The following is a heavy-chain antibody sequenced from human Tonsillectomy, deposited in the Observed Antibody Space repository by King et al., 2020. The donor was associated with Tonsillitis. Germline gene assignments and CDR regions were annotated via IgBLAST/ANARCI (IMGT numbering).Heavy chain of an antibody. D-gene: IGHD6-19*01. Sequence: QLVQSGAEVKKPGASVKVSCKASGHNFNTYTMHWVRQAPGQRLEWMGWIDAGNGNTRYSQKFEGRVTITRDTSASTANMELSSLRSEDTALYYCAREAYSRGWFMDWGLGTLVTVSS. V-gene: IGHV1-3*01. CDR1: GHNFNTYT. J-gene: IGHJ4*02. CDR2: IDAGNGNT. CDR3: AREAYSRGWFMD.